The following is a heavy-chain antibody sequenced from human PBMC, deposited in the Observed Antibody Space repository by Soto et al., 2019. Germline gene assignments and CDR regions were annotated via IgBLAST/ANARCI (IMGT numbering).Heavy chain of an antibody. D-gene: IGHD2-2*01. CDR1: GYSFTDYW. Sequence: PGESRKISCQASGYSFTDYWITWVRQMPGKGLEWMATIDPSDSYVDYSPSFRGHVTFSVDRSITTVYLQWNSLKASDSAMYFCTRRASSSFYHFDFWGQGALATVSS. CDR2: IDPSDSYV. CDR3: TRRASSSFYHFDF. J-gene: IGHJ4*02. V-gene: IGHV5-10-1*01.